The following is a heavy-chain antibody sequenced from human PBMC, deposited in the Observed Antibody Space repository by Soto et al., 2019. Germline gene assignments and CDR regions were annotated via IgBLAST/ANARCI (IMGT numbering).Heavy chain of an antibody. V-gene: IGHV4-31*03. CDR2: IYYSGST. CDR3: AREPPRYPVGSGSSNWFDP. D-gene: IGHD1-26*01. CDR1: GGSISSGGYY. J-gene: IGHJ5*02. Sequence: SETLSLTCTVSGGSISSGGYYWSWIRQHPGKGLEWIGYIYYSGSTYYNPSLKSRVTISVDKSKNQFSLKLSSVTAADTAVYYCAREPPRYPVGSGSSNWFDPWGQGTLVTVSS.